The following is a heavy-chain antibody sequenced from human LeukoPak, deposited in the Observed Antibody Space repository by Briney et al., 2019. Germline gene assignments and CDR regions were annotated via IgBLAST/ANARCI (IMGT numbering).Heavy chain of an antibody. J-gene: IGHJ4*02. CDR3: ARDGGRRGGGDY. V-gene: IGHV3-48*03. CDR2: ISSIGSTT. Sequence: GRSLRLSCAASALTFSSYETNSARQAPGKGLECVSYISSIGSTTYYAYSVKGRFTISRDNAKNSLYLQMDSLRAEDTAVYYCARDGGRRGGGDYWGQGTLVTVSS. D-gene: IGHD5-12*01. CDR1: ALTFSSYE.